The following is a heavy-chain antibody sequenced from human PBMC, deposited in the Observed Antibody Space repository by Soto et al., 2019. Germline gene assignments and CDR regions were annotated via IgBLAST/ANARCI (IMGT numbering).Heavy chain of an antibody. D-gene: IGHD2-2*01. CDR2: INPNSGGT. CDR3: AREDCSSTSCYAGGYCSGGSCFGY. V-gene: IGHV1-2*04. CDR1: GYTFTGYY. Sequence: ASVKVSCKASGYTFTGYYMHWVRQAPGQGLEWMGWINPNSGGTNYAQKFQGWVTMTRDTSISTAYMELSRLGSDDTAVYYCAREDCSSTSCYAGGYCSGGSCFGYWGQGTLVTSPQ. J-gene: IGHJ4*02.